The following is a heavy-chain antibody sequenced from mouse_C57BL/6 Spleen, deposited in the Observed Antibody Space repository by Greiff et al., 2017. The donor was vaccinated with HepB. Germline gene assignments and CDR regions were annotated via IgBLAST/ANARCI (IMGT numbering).Heavy chain of an antibody. CDR1: GFTFSSYA. J-gene: IGHJ1*03. D-gene: IGHD1-1*01. Sequence: VQLKESGGGLVKPGGSLKLSCAASGFTFSSYAMSWVRQTPEKRLEWVATISDGGSYTYYPDNVKGRFTISRDNAKNNLYLQMSHLTSEDTAMYYCARDYYGSSYVGWYFDVWGTGTTVTVSS. CDR2: ISDGGSYT. V-gene: IGHV5-4*01. CDR3: ARDYYGSSYVGWYFDV.